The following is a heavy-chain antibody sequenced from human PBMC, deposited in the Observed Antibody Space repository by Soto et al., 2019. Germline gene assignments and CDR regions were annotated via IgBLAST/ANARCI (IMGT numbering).Heavy chain of an antibody. CDR2: ISGSGGST. CDR3: AKVYSSSWYGTLADY. CDR1: GFTFSSYA. D-gene: IGHD6-13*01. Sequence: GGSLRLSCAASGFTFSSYAMSWVRQAPGKGLEWVSAISGSGGSTYYADSVKGRFTISRDNSKNTLYLQMSSLRAEDTAVYYCAKVYSSSWYGTLADYWGQGTLVTVSS. V-gene: IGHV3-23*01. J-gene: IGHJ4*02.